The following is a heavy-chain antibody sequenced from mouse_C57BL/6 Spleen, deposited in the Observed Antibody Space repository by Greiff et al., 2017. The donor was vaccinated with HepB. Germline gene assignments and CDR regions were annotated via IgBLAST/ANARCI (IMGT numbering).Heavy chain of an antibody. D-gene: IGHD1-1*01. J-gene: IGHJ1*03. CDR3: ARHYYYGSSYWYFDV. Sequence: VQLQQSGPELVKPGASVKMSCKASGYTFTDYNMHWVKQSHGKSLEWIGYINPNNGGTSYNQKFKGQATLTVNKSSSTAYMELRSLTSEDAAVYYCARHYYYGSSYWYFDVWGTGTTVTVSS. CDR1: GYTFTDYN. CDR2: INPNNGGT. V-gene: IGHV1-22*01.